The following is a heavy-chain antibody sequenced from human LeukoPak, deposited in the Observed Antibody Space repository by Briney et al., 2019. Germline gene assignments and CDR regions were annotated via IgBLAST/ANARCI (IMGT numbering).Heavy chain of an antibody. Sequence: PGGSLRLSCAASGFTFSTHSMNWVRQAPGKGLEWVSSISSSSRYIYYADSVKGRFTISRDNAKNSLYLQMNSLRAEDTAVYYCARVSLGNDYGSGNYEYWGQGTLVTVSS. CDR1: GFTFSTHS. CDR2: ISSSSRYI. J-gene: IGHJ4*02. CDR3: ARVSLGNDYGSGNYEY. V-gene: IGHV3-21*01. D-gene: IGHD3-10*01.